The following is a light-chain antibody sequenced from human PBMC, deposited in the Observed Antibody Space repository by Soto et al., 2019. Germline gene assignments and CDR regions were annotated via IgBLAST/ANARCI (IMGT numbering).Light chain of an antibody. Sequence: EIVLTRYPPTLSLSPREREQACCRASQNVNTYLAWYQQKPGQPPRLLIYDASTRAAGIPARFSGSGSGADYTLTISRLEPEDFAVYYCQQRNSWPLTFGQGTRLEI. CDR1: QNVNTY. CDR3: QQRNSWPLT. V-gene: IGKV3-11*01. CDR2: DAS. J-gene: IGKJ5*01.